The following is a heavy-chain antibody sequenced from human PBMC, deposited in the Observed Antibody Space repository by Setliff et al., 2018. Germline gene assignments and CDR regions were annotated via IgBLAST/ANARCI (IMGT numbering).Heavy chain of an antibody. CDR2: IRSKAYGGTI. J-gene: IGHJ3*02. V-gene: IGHV3-15*01. CDR1: GFTVSSNY. CDR3: TTGATI. Sequence: PGGSMRLSCAASGFTVSSNYMSWVRQAPGKGLEGVGFIRSKAYGGTIDYAAPVEGRFTISRDDSRNTLSLQMNSLKTEDTAVYYCTTGATIWGQGTMVTVSS.